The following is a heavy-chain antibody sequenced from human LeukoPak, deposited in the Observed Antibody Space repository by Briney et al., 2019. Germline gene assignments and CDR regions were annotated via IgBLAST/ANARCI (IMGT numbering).Heavy chain of an antibody. J-gene: IGHJ4*02. CDR2: ISPSSRTI. CDR3: ARDRPALVRGVTYFGYLDY. D-gene: IGHD3-10*01. V-gene: IGHV3-48*01. Sequence: PGGSLRLSCAASGFTFSDHSMNWVRQAPGKGLEWVSYISPSSRTIYYADSVKGRFTISRDNAKNSLSLQMNSLRADDTAVYYCARDRPALVRGVTYFGYLDYWGQGSLVTVSS. CDR1: GFTFSDHS.